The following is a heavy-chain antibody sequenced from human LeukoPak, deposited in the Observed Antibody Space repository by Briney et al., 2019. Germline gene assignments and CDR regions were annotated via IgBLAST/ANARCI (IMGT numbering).Heavy chain of an antibody. CDR1: GYTFTRYD. V-gene: IGHV1-18*01. J-gene: IGHJ6*03. CDR2: ISTYNGNT. D-gene: IGHD3-9*01. Sequence: ASVKVSCKASGYTFTRYDINWVRQAPGQGLEWMGWISTYNGNTDYAQKLQGRVTMTTDTSTSTAYMELRSLRSDDTAVYYCARDGHRRYDYYYYYMDVWGKGTTVTVSS. CDR3: ARDGHRRYDYYYYYMDV.